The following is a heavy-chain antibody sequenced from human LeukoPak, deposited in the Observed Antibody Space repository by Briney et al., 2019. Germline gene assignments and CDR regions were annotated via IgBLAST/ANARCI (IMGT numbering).Heavy chain of an antibody. J-gene: IGHJ5*02. CDR2: ISSSSSYI. Sequence: GGSLRLSCTTSGFTFSGYNMNWVRQAPGKGLEWVSSISSSSSYIYYADSVKGRFTISKDNAKNSLYLQMDSLRAEDTAVYYCARAQVGYNWFDPWGQGTLVTVSS. D-gene: IGHD1-26*01. CDR3: ARAQVGYNWFDP. CDR1: GFTFSGYN. V-gene: IGHV3-21*01.